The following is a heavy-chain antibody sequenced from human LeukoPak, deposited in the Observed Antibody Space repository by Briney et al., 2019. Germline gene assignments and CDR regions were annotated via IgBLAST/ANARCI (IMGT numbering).Heavy chain of an antibody. CDR3: ARGLNYYDSSGYYYPHDAFDI. Sequence: GASVKVSCKASGGTFSSYAISWVRQAPGQGLEWMGGIIPIFGTANYALKFQGRVTITTDESTSTAYMELSSLRSEDTAVYYCARGLNYYDSSGYYYPHDAFDIWGQGTMVTVSS. J-gene: IGHJ3*02. D-gene: IGHD3-22*01. CDR2: IIPIFGTA. CDR1: GGTFSSYA. V-gene: IGHV1-69*05.